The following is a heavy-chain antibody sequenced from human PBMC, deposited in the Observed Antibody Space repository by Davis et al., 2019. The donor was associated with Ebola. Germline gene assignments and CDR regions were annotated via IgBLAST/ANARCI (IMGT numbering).Heavy chain of an antibody. Sequence: GESLKISCAASGFTFSGSAMHWVRQASGKGLEWVGRIRSKANSYATAYAASVKGRFTISRDDSKNTAYLQMNSLKTEDTAVYYCTSTSDYGDYVGPYYYGMDVWGQGTTVTASS. J-gene: IGHJ6*02. D-gene: IGHD4-17*01. CDR1: GFTFSGSA. CDR2: IRSKANSYAT. V-gene: IGHV3-73*01. CDR3: TSTSDYGDYVGPYYYGMDV.